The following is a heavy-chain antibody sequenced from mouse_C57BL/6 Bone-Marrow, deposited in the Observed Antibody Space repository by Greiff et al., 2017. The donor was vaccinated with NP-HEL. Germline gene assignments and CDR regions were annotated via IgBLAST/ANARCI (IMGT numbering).Heavy chain of an antibody. CDR1: GYTFTSYW. V-gene: IGHV1-69*01. J-gene: IGHJ3*01. CDR3: ASWRFPFAY. CDR2: IDPSDSYT. Sequence: VQLQQPGAELVMPGASVKLSCKASGYTFTSYWMHWVKQRPGQGLEWIGEIDPSDSYTNYNQKFKGKSTLTVDKSSSTAYMQLSSLTSEDSAVYYCASWRFPFAYWGQGTLVTVSA.